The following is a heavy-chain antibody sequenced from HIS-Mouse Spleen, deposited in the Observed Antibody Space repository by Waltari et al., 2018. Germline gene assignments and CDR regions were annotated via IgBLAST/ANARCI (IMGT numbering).Heavy chain of an antibody. CDR1: GFPFSSYW. D-gene: IGHD4-17*01. Sequence: EVQLVESGGGLVQPGGSLRLSWAASGFPFSSYWMPLVRQAPGKGLAWVSSINSDGSSTSYSDSVKGRFTISRDNAKNTLYLQMNSLRAEDTAVYYCARDGGGDYGDYVRAPEYFQHWGQGTLVTVSS. V-gene: IGHV3-74*01. CDR3: ARDGGGDYGDYVRAPEYFQH. CDR2: INSDGSST. J-gene: IGHJ1*01.